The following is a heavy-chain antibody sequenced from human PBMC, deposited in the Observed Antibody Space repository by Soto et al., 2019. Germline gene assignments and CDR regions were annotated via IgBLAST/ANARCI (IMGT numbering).Heavy chain of an antibody. D-gene: IGHD3-22*01. J-gene: IGHJ4*02. CDR1: GGSISSSNYY. CDR3: ARNKDYDSSGYYYFDY. Sequence: SETLSLTCTVSGGSISSSNYYWGWIRQPPGKGLEWIGSFYYSGSTYYNPSLKSRVTISVDTSKNQFSLKLSSVIAADTAVYYCARNKDYDSSGYYYFDYWGQGTLVTVSS. V-gene: IGHV4-39*01. CDR2: FYYSGST.